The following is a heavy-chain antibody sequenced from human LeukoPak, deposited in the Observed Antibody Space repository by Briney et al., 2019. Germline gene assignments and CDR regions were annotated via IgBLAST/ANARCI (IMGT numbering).Heavy chain of an antibody. CDR1: GFTFSSHA. V-gene: IGHV3-23*01. CDR2: ISHSGGST. Sequence: GGSLRLSCAASGFTFSSHAMSWVRQAPGKGLDWVSGISHSGGSTHYADSVKGRFTISRDNSKNTLYLQMSNLRAEDTVVYYCAKDRGYSYGYDYYGMDVWGQGTTVTVSS. D-gene: IGHD5-18*01. J-gene: IGHJ6*02. CDR3: AKDRGYSYGYDYYGMDV.